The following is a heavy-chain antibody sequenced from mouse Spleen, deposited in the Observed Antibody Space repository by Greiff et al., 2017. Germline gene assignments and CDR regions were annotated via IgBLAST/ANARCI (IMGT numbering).Heavy chain of an antibody. V-gene: IGHV5-9*04. Sequence: EVKLVESGGGLVKPGGSLKLSCAASGFTFSSYTMSWVRQTPAKRLEWVATISSGGGNTYYPDSVKGRFTISRDNARNTLYLQMSSLRSEDTAMYYCASPYGDYEGFAYWGQGTLVTVSA. CDR1: GFTFSSYT. D-gene: IGHD2-13*01. CDR3: ASPYGDYEGFAY. CDR2: ISSGGGNT. J-gene: IGHJ3*01.